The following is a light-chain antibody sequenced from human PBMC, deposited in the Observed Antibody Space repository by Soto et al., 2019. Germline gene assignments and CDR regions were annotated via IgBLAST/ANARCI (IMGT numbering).Light chain of an antibody. V-gene: IGKV3-20*01. J-gene: IGKJ5*01. CDR3: QQYGSSPGVT. CDR1: QSVSSSY. Sequence: EIVLTQSPGTLSLSPGERATLSCRASQSVSSSYLAWYQQKPGQAPSLLIYGASSRATGIPDRFSRSGSGTDFTLTISRLETEDFAVYYCQQYGSSPGVTFGQGTRLEIK. CDR2: GAS.